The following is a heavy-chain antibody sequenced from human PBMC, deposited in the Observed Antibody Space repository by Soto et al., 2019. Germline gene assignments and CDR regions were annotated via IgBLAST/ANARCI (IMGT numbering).Heavy chain of an antibody. CDR2: IYYSGST. D-gene: IGHD1-26*01. J-gene: IGHJ3*02. Sequence: SETLSLTCTVSGGSISSCCWSWIRQPPGKGLECIGYIYYSGSTNYNPSLRSRVTISVDTSKNQFSLKLSSVTAADTAVYYCASQPHNKWELSAGDAFDIWGQGTMVTVS. CDR3: ASQPHNKWELSAGDAFDI. V-gene: IGHV4-59*01. CDR1: GGSISSCC.